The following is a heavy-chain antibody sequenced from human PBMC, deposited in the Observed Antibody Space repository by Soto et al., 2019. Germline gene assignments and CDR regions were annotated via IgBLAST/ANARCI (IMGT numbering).Heavy chain of an antibody. V-gene: IGHV1-18*01. CDR3: ARDVTPYSSGWYDVRLFVY. J-gene: IGHJ4*02. CDR2: ISAYNGNT. Sequence: QVQLVQSGAEVKKPGASVKVSCKASGYTFTSYGISWVRQAPGQGLEWMGWISAYNGNTNYAQKLQGRVTMTTDTSTSTAYMELRSVRSDDTAVYYCARDVTPYSSGWYDVRLFVYWGQGTLVTVSS. CDR1: GYTFTSYG. D-gene: IGHD6-19*01.